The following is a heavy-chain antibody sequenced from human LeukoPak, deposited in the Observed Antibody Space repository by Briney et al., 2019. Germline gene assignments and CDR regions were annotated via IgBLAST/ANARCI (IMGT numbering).Heavy chain of an antibody. J-gene: IGHJ4*02. CDR2: INHSGST. CDR1: GGSFSGYY. Sequence: SETLSLTCAVYGGSFSGYYWSWIRQPPGKGLEWIGEINHSGSTNYNPSLKSRVTISVDTSKNQFSLKLSSVTAADTAVYYCASGSSDDSSGYYPFDYWGQGTLVTVSS. D-gene: IGHD3-22*01. CDR3: ASGSSDDSSGYYPFDY. V-gene: IGHV4-34*01.